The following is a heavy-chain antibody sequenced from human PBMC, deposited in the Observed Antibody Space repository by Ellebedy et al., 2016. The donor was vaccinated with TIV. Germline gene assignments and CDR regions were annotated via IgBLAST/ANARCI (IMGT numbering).Heavy chain of an antibody. V-gene: IGHV1-69*13. D-gene: IGHD6-19*01. CDR1: GGTLSSNA. CDR3: ASPTIGPEVAAPPYYFHY. Sequence: AASVKVSCKVPGGTLSSNAISWLRQAPGQGLEWMGGFIPIHGPATYAQSFQGRVTITADESTGTSYMELSSLTSKDTAVYYCASPTIGPEVAAPPYYFHYWGQGTLVTVSS. J-gene: IGHJ4*02. CDR2: FIPIHGPA.